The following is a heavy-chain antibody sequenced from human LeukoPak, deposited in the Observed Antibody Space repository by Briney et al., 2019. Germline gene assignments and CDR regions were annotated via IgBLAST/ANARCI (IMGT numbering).Heavy chain of an antibody. Sequence: SETLSLTCTVSGGSISTYYWNWIRQPPGKGLECIGYIYYSGSPSYNPSLRCRVTISVDTSKNQFSLKLSSVTAADTAVYYCARRLANSSGHRDAFDIWGQGTMVTVSS. CDR1: GGSISTYY. CDR2: IYYSGSP. J-gene: IGHJ3*02. V-gene: IGHV4-59*08. CDR3: ARRLANSSGHRDAFDI. D-gene: IGHD6-19*01.